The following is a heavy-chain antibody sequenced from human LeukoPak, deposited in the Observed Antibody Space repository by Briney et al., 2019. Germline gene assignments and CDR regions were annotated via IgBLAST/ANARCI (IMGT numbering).Heavy chain of an antibody. CDR1: GFTFSSYA. CDR3: ARGVRYAYD. V-gene: IGHV3-23*01. CDR2: ISGSGGST. Sequence: GGSLRLSCAASGFTFSSYAMSWVRQAPGKGLEWVSAISGSGGSTYYADSVKGRFTISRDNAKNSLYLQMNSLRAEDTAVYYCARGVRYAYDWGQGTLVTVSS. J-gene: IGHJ4*02. D-gene: IGHD5-18*01.